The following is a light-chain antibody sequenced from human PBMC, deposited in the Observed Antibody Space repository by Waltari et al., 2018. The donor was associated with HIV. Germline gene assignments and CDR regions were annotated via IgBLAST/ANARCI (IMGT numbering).Light chain of an antibody. CDR2: DVD. J-gene: IGLJ3*02. Sequence: AVTQPASVSALPGQSTTISCPGGDSDFGLYTFVSWSQQHSGKPPKLILYDVDSRASGVSDRFSGSMSGNTASLTISGLRAEDEAHYYCASFTGDNTVMFGGGTEVTVL. CDR1: DSDFGLYTF. CDR3: ASFTGDNTVM. V-gene: IGLV2-14*03.